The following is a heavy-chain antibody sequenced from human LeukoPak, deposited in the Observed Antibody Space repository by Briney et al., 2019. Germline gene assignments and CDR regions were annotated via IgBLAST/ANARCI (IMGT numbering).Heavy chain of an antibody. J-gene: IGHJ4*02. CDR1: GFSFTNFW. CDR3: ARGDAFSGDH. CDR2: IHPEGNEK. Sequence: PGGSLRLSCAVSGFSFTNFWMSWVRQARGRWLEWVANIHPEGNEKYHVESVKGRFTISRDNTKNLLFLQMNGLRVEDTAVYYCARGDAFSGDHWGQGTLVTVSS. V-gene: IGHV3-7*04.